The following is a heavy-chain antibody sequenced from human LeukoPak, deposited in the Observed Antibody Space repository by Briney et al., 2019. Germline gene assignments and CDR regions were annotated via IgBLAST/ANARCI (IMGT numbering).Heavy chain of an antibody. J-gene: IGHJ5*02. D-gene: IGHD4-11*01. Sequence: PGGSLRLSCTASGFTFSSYSMNWVRQAPGKGLEWVSYISSASSSIYYADSVQGRFTISRDNAKNSLYLQMNSLRAEDTAVYHCASNDYNNYPNRFDPWGQGTLVTVSS. CDR3: ASNDYNNYPNRFDP. CDR2: ISSASSSI. CDR1: GFTFSSYS. V-gene: IGHV3-48*01.